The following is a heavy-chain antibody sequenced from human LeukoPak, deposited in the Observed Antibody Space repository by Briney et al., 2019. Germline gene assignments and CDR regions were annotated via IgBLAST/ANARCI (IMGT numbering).Heavy chain of an antibody. D-gene: IGHD6-19*01. CDR3: ARKRLAPFDP. V-gene: IGHV4-34*01. Sequence: SETLSLTRAVYGGSFSGYYWSWIRQPPGKGLEWIGEINHSGSTNYNPSLKSRVTISVDTSKNQFSLKLSSVTAADTAVYYCARKRLAPFDPWGQGTLVTVSS. CDR2: INHSGST. CDR1: GGSFSGYY. J-gene: IGHJ5*02.